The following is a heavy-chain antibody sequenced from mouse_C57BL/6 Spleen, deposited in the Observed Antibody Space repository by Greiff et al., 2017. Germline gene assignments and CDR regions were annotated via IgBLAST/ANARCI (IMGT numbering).Heavy chain of an antibody. CDR2: IDPEDGET. J-gene: IGHJ2*01. V-gene: IGHV14-2*01. CDR3: ARMDIAYSYFDY. Sequence: VQLKQSGAELVKPGASVKLSCTASGFNIKDYYMNWVKQRTEQGLEWIGRIDPEDGETKYAPTVQGKATITADTSSNKSFLQLSSLTSEDTAVYYCARMDIAYSYFDYWGQGTTLTVSS. CDR1: GFNIKDYY. D-gene: IGHD6-5*01.